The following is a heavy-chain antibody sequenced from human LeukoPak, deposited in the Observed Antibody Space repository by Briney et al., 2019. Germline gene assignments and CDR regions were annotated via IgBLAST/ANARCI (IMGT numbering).Heavy chain of an antibody. J-gene: IGHJ4*02. Sequence: GESLKISCKGSGYGFATYWIAWVRQMPGKGLEWMGIIYPDDSNTRYSPSFQGQVTFSADKSINTAYLQWSGLKASDTAMYYCASQTSWQQLVFWGQGTLVTVSS. CDR3: ASQTSWQQLVF. V-gene: IGHV5-51*01. CDR2: IYPDDSNT. D-gene: IGHD6-13*01. CDR1: GYGFATYW.